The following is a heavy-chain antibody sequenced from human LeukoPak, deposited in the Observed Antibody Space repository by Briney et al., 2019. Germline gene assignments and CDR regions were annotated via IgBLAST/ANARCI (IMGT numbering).Heavy chain of an antibody. CDR2: ISNDGDT. CDR1: GFTVSSNY. D-gene: IGHD2-15*01. Sequence: PGGSLRLSCAASGFTVSSNYMSWVRQGPGKGLECVSVISNDGDTYYADSVKGRFTISRDTSKNTVSLQMNSLRAEDTAVYYCAKDPRRYCSGGSCYSDRDGYNENCWGQGTLVTVSS. J-gene: IGHJ4*02. V-gene: IGHV3-53*01. CDR3: AKDPRRYCSGGSCYSDRDGYNENC.